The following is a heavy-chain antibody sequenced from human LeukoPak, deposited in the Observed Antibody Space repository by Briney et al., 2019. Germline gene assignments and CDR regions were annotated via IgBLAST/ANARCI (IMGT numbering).Heavy chain of an antibody. CDR2: IYYSGST. J-gene: IGHJ4*02. V-gene: IGHV4-59*01. Sequence: SETLSLTSTVSGGSISSYCWSWIRQPPGKGLEWIGYIYYSGSTNYNPSLKSRVTISVDTSKNQFSLKLSSVTAADTAVYYCARAPLPITMIVDWGQGTLVTVSS. D-gene: IGHD3-22*01. CDR3: ARAPLPITMIVD. CDR1: GGSISSYC.